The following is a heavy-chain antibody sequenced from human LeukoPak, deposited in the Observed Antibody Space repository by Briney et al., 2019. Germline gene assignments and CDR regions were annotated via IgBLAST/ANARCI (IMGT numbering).Heavy chain of an antibody. V-gene: IGHV3-7*01. Sequence: GGSLRLSCAASGFSFSTYWMSWVRQAPGKGLEWVANIRQDGSEKYYVDSVKGRFIVSRGNAKNSLYLRMNSLRAEDTALYYCARDLGYCSGGSCYDHYFDYWGQGTLVTVSS. J-gene: IGHJ4*02. CDR1: GFSFSTYW. CDR2: IRQDGSEK. CDR3: ARDLGYCSGGSCYDHYFDY. D-gene: IGHD2-15*01.